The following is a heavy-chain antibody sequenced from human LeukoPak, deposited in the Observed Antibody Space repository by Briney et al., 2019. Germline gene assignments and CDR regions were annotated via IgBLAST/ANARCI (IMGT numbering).Heavy chain of an antibody. CDR2: ISYDGSNK. V-gene: IGHV3-30*03. CDR1: GFTFSSYG. D-gene: IGHD3-22*01. J-gene: IGHJ4*02. Sequence: PGGSLRLSCAASGFTFSSYGMHWVRQAPGKGLEWVAVISYDGSNKYYADSVKGRFTISRDNSKNTLYLQMNSLRAEDTAVYYCARDPDYYDSSGGIDYWGQGTLVTVSS. CDR3: ARDPDYYDSSGGIDY.